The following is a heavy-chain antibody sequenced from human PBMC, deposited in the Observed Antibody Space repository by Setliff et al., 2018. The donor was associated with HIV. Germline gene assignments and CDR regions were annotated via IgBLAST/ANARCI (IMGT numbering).Heavy chain of an antibody. CDR3: ANSYSSSGNYHYYDYLDI. D-gene: IGHD3-10*01. V-gene: IGHV4-59*01. CDR2: IYYGGT. Sequence: SETLSLTCTVSGGSISRVYWSWIRQPPGKGLEWIGSIYYGGTNYSPSLRSRVTISLDTSKNQFSLRLNSVTAADTALYFCANSYSSSGNYHYYDYLDIWGKGTTVTVSS. J-gene: IGHJ6*03. CDR1: GGSISRVY.